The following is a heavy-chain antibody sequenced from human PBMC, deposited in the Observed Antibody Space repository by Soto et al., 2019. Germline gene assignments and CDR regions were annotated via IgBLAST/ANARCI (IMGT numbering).Heavy chain of an antibody. CDR2: ITPFSGDV. D-gene: IGHD1-26*01. Sequence: QMQLVQSGAEVKKTGSSVTVSCKALGNTFTYRYLHWVRQAPGQALEWMGWITPFSGDVHYAQKFQERVTITTDRYTSTAYMQMSSLRAEDTAMYFCAGGGAGSGPFTWELPDHWGQGTLVTVSS. CDR1: GNTFTYRY. J-gene: IGHJ4*02. CDR3: AGGGAGSGPFTWELPDH. V-gene: IGHV1-45*01.